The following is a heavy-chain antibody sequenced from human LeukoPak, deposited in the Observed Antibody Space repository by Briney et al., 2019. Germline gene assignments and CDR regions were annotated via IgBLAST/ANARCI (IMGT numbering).Heavy chain of an antibody. D-gene: IGHD6-13*01. CDR3: AKTRPLDSSSWSHGDY. CDR1: GFTFSSYA. CDR2: ISGSGDST. J-gene: IGHJ4*02. V-gene: IGHV3-23*01. Sequence: PGGSLRLSCAASGFTFSSYAMSWVRQAPGKGLEWVSAISGSGDSTNYGDSVKGRFTISRDNSKNTLYLQMNSLRAEDTAVYYCAKTRPLDSSSWSHGDYWGQGTLVTVSS.